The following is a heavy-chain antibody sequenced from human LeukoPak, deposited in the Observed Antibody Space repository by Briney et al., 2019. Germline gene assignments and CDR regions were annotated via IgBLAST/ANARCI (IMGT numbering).Heavy chain of an antibody. CDR1: GGSISSSNW. J-gene: IGHJ4*02. CDR3: ATYFYGDYGSSHYFDY. V-gene: IGHV4-4*02. Sequence: SGTLSLTCAVSGGSISSSNWYSWARQPPGKGLEWIGEIYHGGTTNYKPSLKSRVTMSVDKSKNQFSLELSSVTAADTAVYYCATYFYGDYGSSHYFDYWGQGILVTVSS. CDR2: IYHGGTT. D-gene: IGHD4-17*01.